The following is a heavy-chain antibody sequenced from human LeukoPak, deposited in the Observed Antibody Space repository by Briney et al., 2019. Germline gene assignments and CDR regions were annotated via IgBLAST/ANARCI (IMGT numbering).Heavy chain of an antibody. Sequence: ASVKVSCKASGGTFSSYAISWVRQAPGQGLEWMGGIIPIFGTANYAQKFQGRVTITADESTSTAYMELSSLRSEDTAVYYCARGEQFLEWLFGYWGQGTLVTVSS. CDR3: ARGEQFLEWLFGY. CDR2: IIPIFGTA. D-gene: IGHD3-3*01. J-gene: IGHJ4*02. CDR1: GGTFSSYA. V-gene: IGHV1-69*13.